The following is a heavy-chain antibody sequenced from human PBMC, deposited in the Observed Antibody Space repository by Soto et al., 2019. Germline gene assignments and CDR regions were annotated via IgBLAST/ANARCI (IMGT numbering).Heavy chain of an antibody. J-gene: IGHJ5*02. CDR3: ARVASNSIYSSSWFNWFDP. V-gene: IGHV1-8*01. CDR1: GYTFTSYD. CDR2: MNPNSGNT. D-gene: IGHD6-13*01. Sequence: GASVKVSCKASGYTFTSYDINWVRQATGQGLEWMGWMNPNSGNTGYAQKFQGRVTMTRNTSISTAYMELSSLRSEDTAVYYCARVASNSIYSSSWFNWFDPWGQGTLVTVSS.